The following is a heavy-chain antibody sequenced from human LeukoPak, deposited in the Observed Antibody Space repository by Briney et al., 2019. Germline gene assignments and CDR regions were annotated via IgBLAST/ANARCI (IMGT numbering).Heavy chain of an antibody. Sequence: SVKVSCKASGGTFSSYAISWVRQAPGQGLEWMGGIVPIFGTANYAQKFQGRVTITADESTSTAYMELSSLRSEDTAVYYCAREGYGDYGTFDYWGQGTLVTVSS. D-gene: IGHD4-17*01. CDR2: IVPIFGTA. J-gene: IGHJ4*02. CDR1: GGTFSSYA. V-gene: IGHV1-69*01. CDR3: AREGYGDYGTFDY.